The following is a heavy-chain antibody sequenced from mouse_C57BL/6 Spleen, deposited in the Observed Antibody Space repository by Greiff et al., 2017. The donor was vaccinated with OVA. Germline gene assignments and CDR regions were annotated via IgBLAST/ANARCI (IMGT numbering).Heavy chain of an antibody. CDR1: GFTFSDFY. D-gene: IGHD1-1*02. Sequence: EVKLMESGGGLVQSGRSLRLSCATSGFTFSDFYMEWVRQAPGKGLEWIAASRNKANDYTTEYSASVKGRFIVSRDTSQSILYLQMNALRAEDTAIYYCARDAGGYGGFAYWGQGTLVTVSA. CDR3: ARDAGGYGGFAY. CDR2: SRNKANDYTT. V-gene: IGHV7-1*01. J-gene: IGHJ3*01.